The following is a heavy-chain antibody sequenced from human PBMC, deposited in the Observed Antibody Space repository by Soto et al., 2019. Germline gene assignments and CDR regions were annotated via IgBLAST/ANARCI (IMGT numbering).Heavy chain of an antibody. CDR1: GGSFSGYY. D-gene: IGHD3-3*01. CDR2: IYYSGST. J-gene: IGHJ6*03. V-gene: IGHV4-34*01. CDR3: ARSIFGVVIDYYYYMDV. Sequence: PSETLSLTCAVYGGSFSGYYWSWIRQPPGKGLEWIGSIYYSGSTYYNPSLKSRVTISVDTSKNQFSLKLSSVTAADTAVYYCARSIFGVVIDYYYYMDVWGKGTTVTVSS.